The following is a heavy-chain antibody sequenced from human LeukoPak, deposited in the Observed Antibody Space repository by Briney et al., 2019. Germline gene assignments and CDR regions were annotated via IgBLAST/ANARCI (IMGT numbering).Heavy chain of an antibody. V-gene: IGHV3-30-3*01. CDR1: GFTFSSYA. Sequence: GRSLRLSCAASGFTFSSYAMHWVRQAPGKGLEWVAVISYDGSNKYYADSVKGRFTISRDNSKNTLYLQMNSLRAEDTAVYYCAKDSSSWVLGAFDIWGQGTMVTVSS. CDR2: ISYDGSNK. D-gene: IGHD6-13*01. CDR3: AKDSSSWVLGAFDI. J-gene: IGHJ3*02.